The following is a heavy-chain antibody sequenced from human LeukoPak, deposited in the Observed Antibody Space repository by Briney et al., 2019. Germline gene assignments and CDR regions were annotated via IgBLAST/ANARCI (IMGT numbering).Heavy chain of an antibody. CDR2: VHPTSGGT. Sequence: GASVKVSCKASGYTFTGYYMHWVRQAPGQGLEWMGWVHPTSGGTNYAQKFQGRVTMTRDTSTSVVYMELSRLRSDDTAVYYCARSGTRSGGAFDIWGQGTMVTVSS. J-gene: IGHJ3*02. V-gene: IGHV1-2*02. D-gene: IGHD4-23*01. CDR1: GYTFTGYY. CDR3: ARSGTRSGGAFDI.